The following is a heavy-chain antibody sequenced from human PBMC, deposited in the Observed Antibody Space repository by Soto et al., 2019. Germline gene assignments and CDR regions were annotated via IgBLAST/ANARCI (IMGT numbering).Heavy chain of an antibody. D-gene: IGHD1-26*01. V-gene: IGHV4-39*01. CDR3: ARQLGGATPGGPYY. J-gene: IGHJ4*02. CDR2: IYYSGST. CDR1: GGSISSSSYY. Sequence: QLQLQESGPGLVKPSETLSLTCTVSGGSISSSSYYWGWIRQPPGKGLEWIGSIYYSGSTYYNPSLKSRVTISVDTSKNQFSLKLSSVTAADTAVYYCARQLGGATPGGPYYWGQGTLVTVSS.